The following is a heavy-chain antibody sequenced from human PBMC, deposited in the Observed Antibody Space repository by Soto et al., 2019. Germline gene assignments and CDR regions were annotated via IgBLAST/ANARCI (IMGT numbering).Heavy chain of an antibody. D-gene: IGHD4-17*01. CDR2: IIPIFGTA. V-gene: IGHV1-69*12. Sequence: QVQLVQSGAEVKKPGSSVKVSCKASGGTFSSYAISWVRQAPGQGLEWMGGIIPIFGTANYAQKFQGRVTITADESTSTAYMELSSLRSEDTAVYYCARSPHTDNYGDYVLVSDWGQGTLVTVSS. J-gene: IGHJ4*02. CDR1: GGTFSSYA. CDR3: ARSPHTDNYGDYVLVSD.